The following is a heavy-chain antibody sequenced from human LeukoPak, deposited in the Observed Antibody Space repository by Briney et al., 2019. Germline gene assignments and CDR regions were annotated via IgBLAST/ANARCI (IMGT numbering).Heavy chain of an antibody. D-gene: IGHD4-17*01. CDR1: GFTFSSYG. Sequence: GRSLRLSCAASGFTFSSYGMHWVRQAPAKGQEWVAIISYDGSNKYYADSVKGRFTISRDNSKNTLYLQMNSLRAEDTAVYYCAKSTTVTQRGYFDYWGQGTLVTVSS. CDR2: ISYDGSNK. CDR3: AKSTTVTQRGYFDY. V-gene: IGHV3-30*18. J-gene: IGHJ4*02.